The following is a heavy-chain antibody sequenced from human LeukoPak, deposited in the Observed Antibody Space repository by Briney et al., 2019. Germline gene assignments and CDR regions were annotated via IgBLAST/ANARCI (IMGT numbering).Heavy chain of an antibody. CDR3: PKWGDFDVLTAYYVPDF. V-gene: IGHV3-23*01. D-gene: IGHD3-9*01. CDR2: ITGSGGTT. Sequence: GGSLRLSCAASGFTSSMSVLSWVCPGLGEGLGWVSAITGSGGTTYYPDSVKGRCTISRDNSKNTLYLQMNSLRDEDKAVYYCPKWGDFDVLTAYYVPDFWVQGTLVTVSS. CDR1: GFTSSMSV. J-gene: IGHJ4*02.